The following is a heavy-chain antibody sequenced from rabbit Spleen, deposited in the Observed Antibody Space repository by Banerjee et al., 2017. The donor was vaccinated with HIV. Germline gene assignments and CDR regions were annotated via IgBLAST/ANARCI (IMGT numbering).Heavy chain of an antibody. D-gene: IGHD8-1*01. CDR3: ARDSGSSFSSYGMDL. Sequence: EQLEESGGGLVKPEGSLTLTCKASGVSFSDKDVMCWVRQAPGKGLEWIACINTVTGKSVYASWVNGRFTISRSTSLNTVTLQMTSLTAADSATYFCARDSGSSFSSYGMDLWGPGTLVTVS. J-gene: IGHJ6*01. CDR2: INTVTGKS. CDR1: GVSFSDKD. V-gene: IGHV1S47*01.